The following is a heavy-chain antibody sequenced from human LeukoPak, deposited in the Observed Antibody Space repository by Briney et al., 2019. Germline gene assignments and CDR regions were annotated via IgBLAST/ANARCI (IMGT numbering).Heavy chain of an antibody. CDR2: MNPNRGDT. V-gene: IGHV1-2*02. CDR3: TRDRGSYYGWFDP. CDR1: GYTFSDYT. J-gene: IGHJ5*02. Sequence: ASVKVSCKASGYTFSDYTIHWVRQAPGQGLEWMGWMNPNRGDTKYPWKFEGRVTLTRDTSINTAYMELSRLRSDDTAVYYCTRDRGSYYGWFDPWGQGTLVTVSS. D-gene: IGHD1-26*01.